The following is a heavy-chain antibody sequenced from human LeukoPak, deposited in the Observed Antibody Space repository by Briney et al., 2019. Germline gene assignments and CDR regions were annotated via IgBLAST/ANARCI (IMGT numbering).Heavy chain of an antibody. J-gene: IGHJ4*02. Sequence: GGSLRLSCAASGFTFSSYGMHWVRQAPGKGLEWVAVIWYDGSNKYYADSVKGRFTISRDNSKNTLYLQMNSLRAEDTAVYYCTCSGWSIYYFDYWGQGTLVTVSS. CDR3: TCSGWSIYYFDY. CDR1: GFTFSSYG. V-gene: IGHV3-33*01. CDR2: IWYDGSNK. D-gene: IGHD6-19*01.